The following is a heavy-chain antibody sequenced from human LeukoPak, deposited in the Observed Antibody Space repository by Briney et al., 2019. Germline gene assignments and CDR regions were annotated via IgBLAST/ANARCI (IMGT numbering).Heavy chain of an antibody. CDR1: GFPFSRYA. J-gene: IGHJ4*02. V-gene: IGHV3-30-3*01. CDR3: ATYNHAWGSYNKFDS. Sequence: GGSLRLSCAASGFPFSRYAMHWVRQPPGKGLEWVAVIPNDGRDKYYADSVKGRFIISRDTSKNTLFLQLDSLRAEDTAVYYCATYNHAWGSYNKFDSWGQGTLVTVSS. CDR2: IPNDGRDK. D-gene: IGHD3-10*01.